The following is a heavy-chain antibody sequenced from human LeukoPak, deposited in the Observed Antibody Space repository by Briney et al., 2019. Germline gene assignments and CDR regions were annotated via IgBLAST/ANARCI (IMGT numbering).Heavy chain of an antibody. Sequence: PSETLSLTCTVSGGSISSSSYYWGWIRQPPGKGLEWIGSIYYSGGTYYNPSLKSRVTISVDTSKNQFSLKLSSVTAADTAVYYCARDLLDDSSGYYATDIWGQGTMVTVSS. CDR1: GGSISSSSYY. V-gene: IGHV4-39*07. CDR2: IYYSGGT. D-gene: IGHD3-22*01. CDR3: ARDLLDDSSGYYATDI. J-gene: IGHJ3*02.